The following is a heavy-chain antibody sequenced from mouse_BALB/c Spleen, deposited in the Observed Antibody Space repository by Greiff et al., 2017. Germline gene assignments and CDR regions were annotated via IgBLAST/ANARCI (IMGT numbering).Heavy chain of an antibody. Sequence: EVQLVESGGGLVQPGGSLRLSCATSGFTFTDYYMSWVRQPPGKALEWLGFIRNKANGYTTEYSASVKGRFTISRDNSQSILYLQMNTLRAEDSATYYCAREGWLWVYAMDYWGQGTSVTVSS. V-gene: IGHV7-3*02. J-gene: IGHJ4*01. CDR1: GFTFTDYY. D-gene: IGHD2-3*01. CDR3: AREGWLWVYAMDY. CDR2: IRNKANGYTT.